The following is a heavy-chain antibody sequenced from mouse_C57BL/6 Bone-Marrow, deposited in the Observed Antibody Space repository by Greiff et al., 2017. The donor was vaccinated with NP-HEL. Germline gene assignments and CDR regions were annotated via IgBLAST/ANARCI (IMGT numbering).Heavy chain of an antibody. CDR3: ARYGYPYAMDY. Sequence: QVQLQQSGAELVRPGTSVKVSCKASGYAFTNYLIEWVKQRPGQGLEWIGVINPGSGGTKYNEKFKGKATLTADKSSSTAYMQLSSLTSEDSSVYFCARYGYPYAMDYWGQGTSVTVSS. CDR1: GYAFTNYL. D-gene: IGHD1-2*01. CDR2: INPGSGGT. V-gene: IGHV1-54*01. J-gene: IGHJ4*01.